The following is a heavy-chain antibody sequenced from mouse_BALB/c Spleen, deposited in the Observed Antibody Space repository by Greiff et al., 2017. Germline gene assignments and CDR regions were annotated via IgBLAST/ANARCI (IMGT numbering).Heavy chain of an antibody. V-gene: IGHV1-63*01. CDR1: GYAFTNYW. D-gene: IGHD1-1*01. CDR3: ARSGGSRRESMDY. CDR2: IYPGSGNT. J-gene: IGHJ4*01. Sequence: VQLQQSGAELVRPGTSVKISCKASGYAFTNYWLGWVKQRPGHGLEWIGDIYPGSGNTYYNEKFKGKATLTADKSSSTAYMQLSSLTSEDSAVYFCARSGGSRRESMDYWGQGTSVTVSS.